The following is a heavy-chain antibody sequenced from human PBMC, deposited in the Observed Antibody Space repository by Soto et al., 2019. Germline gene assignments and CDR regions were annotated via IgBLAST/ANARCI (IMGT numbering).Heavy chain of an antibody. J-gene: IGHJ2*01. CDR2: INAGNVNT. V-gene: IGHV1-3*01. D-gene: IGHD1-26*01. Sequence: ASVKVSCKASGYTFTSYAMHWVRQAPVQSLELIVWINAGNVNTKYSQKFQGRVTITMYTSAITSYIELSSLRSEDTAVYYCARVGSRYWYFDLWGRGTLVTVSS. CDR3: ARVGSRYWYFDL. CDR1: GYTFTSYA.